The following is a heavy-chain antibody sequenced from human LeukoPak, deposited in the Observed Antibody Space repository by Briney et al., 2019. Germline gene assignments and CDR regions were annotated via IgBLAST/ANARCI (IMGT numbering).Heavy chain of an antibody. V-gene: IGHV4-34*01. D-gene: IGHD1-20*01. Sequence: SETLSLTCAVYGGSFSDYYWSWIRQPPGKGLEWIGEINHSGSTDYNPSLKSQVTISIDKSKNHFSLKLTSVTAADTAIYYCARDTYNWNVDAFDPWGQGTLVTVSS. CDR1: GGSFSDYY. CDR2: INHSGST. CDR3: ARDTYNWNVDAFDP. J-gene: IGHJ5*02.